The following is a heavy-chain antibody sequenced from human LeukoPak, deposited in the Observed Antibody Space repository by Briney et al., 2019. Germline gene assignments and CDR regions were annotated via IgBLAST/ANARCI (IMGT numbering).Heavy chain of an antibody. J-gene: IGHJ4*02. CDR1: GGSITYYY. V-gene: IGHV4-59*01. CDR3: ARNYGDYERYFDY. D-gene: IGHD4-17*01. CDR2: IYYSGST. Sequence: PSGTLSLTCTVSGGSITYYYWSWIRQPPGKGLEWIGYIYYSGSTNYNPSLKSRVTISVDTSKNQFSLKLSSVTAADTAVYYCARNYGDYERYFDYWGQGTLVTVSS.